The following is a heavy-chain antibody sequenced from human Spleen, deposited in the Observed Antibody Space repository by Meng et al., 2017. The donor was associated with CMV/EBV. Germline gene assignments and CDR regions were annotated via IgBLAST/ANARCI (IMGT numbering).Heavy chain of an antibody. CDR3: ARVQDIVVVPAATDYYYYGMDV. CDR2: ISAYNGNT. J-gene: IGHJ6*02. Sequence: ASVKVSCKASGYTFTNYGISWVRQAPGQGLEWMGWISAYNGNTNYAQKLQGRVTMTTDTSTSTAYMELRSLRSDDTAVYYRARVQDIVVVPAATDYYYYGMDVWGQGTTVTVSS. V-gene: IGHV1-18*01. CDR1: GYTFTNYG. D-gene: IGHD2-2*01.